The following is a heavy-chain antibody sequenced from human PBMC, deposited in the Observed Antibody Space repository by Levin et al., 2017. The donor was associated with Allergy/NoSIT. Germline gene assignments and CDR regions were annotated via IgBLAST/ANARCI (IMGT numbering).Heavy chain of an antibody. V-gene: IGHV3-23*01. J-gene: IGHJ3*02. CDR3: AISKQWLVPHPGAFDI. CDR2: ISGSGGST. D-gene: IGHD6-19*01. Sequence: PSETLSLTCAASGFTFSSYAMSWVRQAPGKGLEWVSAISGSGGSTYYADSVKGRFTISRDNSKNTLYLQMNSLRAEDTAVYYCAISKQWLVPHPGAFDIWGQGTMVTVSS. CDR1: GFTFSSYA.